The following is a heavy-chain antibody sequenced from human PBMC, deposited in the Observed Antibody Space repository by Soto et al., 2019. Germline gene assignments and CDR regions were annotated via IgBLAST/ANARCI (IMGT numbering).Heavy chain of an antibody. CDR3: AKVIHCSGGSCYGVYYYGMDV. J-gene: IGHJ6*02. V-gene: IGHV3-23*01. D-gene: IGHD2-15*01. Sequence: GGSLRLSCAASGFTFSSYAMSWVRQAPGKGLEWVSAISGSGGSTYYADSVKGRFTISRDNSKNTLYLQMNSLRAEDTAVYYCAKVIHCSGGSCYGVYYYGMDVWGQGTTVTVS. CDR1: GFTFSSYA. CDR2: ISGSGGST.